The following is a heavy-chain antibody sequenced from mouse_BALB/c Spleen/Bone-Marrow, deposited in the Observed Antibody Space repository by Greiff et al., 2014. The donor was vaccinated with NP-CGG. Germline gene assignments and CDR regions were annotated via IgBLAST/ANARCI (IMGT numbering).Heavy chain of an antibody. CDR1: GFSLSRYS. D-gene: IGHD2-1*01. J-gene: IGHJ2*01. CDR3: ARLDGNYGYYFDY. Sequence: VKLMESGPGLVAPSQSLSITCTVSGFSLSRYSVHWVRQPPGKGLEWLGMIWGGGSTDYNSDRKTRLSISKDNYKSQVFLKMNSLQTDDTAMYYCARLDGNYGYYFDYWGQGTTLTVSS. CDR2: IWGGGST. V-gene: IGHV2-6-4*01.